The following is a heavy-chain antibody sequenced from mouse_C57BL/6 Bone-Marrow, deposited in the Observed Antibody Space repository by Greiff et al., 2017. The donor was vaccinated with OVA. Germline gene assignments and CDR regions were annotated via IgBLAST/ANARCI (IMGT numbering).Heavy chain of an antibody. Sequence: VQRVESGAELVRPGASVTLSCKASGYTFTDYEMHWVKQTPVHGLEWIGAIDPETGGTAYNQKFKGKAILTADKSSSTAYMELRSLTSEDSAVYYCTRSPNWDAYYFDYWGQGTTLTVSS. V-gene: IGHV1-15*01. CDR1: GYTFTDYE. CDR3: TRSPNWDAYYFDY. J-gene: IGHJ2*01. D-gene: IGHD4-1*01. CDR2: IDPETGGT.